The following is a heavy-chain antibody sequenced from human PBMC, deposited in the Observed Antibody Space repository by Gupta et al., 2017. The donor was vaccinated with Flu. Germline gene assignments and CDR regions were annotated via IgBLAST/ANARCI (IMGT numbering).Heavy chain of an antibody. CDR2: ISYDGSNK. V-gene: IGHV3-30*18. J-gene: IGHJ3*02. Sequence: QVQLVESGGGVVQPGRSLRLSCAASGFTFSSYGMHWVRQAPGKGLEWVAVISYDGSNKYYADSVKGRFTISRDNSKNTLYLQMNSLRAEDTAVYYCAKAPYCSGGSCYLITAFDIWGQGTMVTVSS. D-gene: IGHD2-15*01. CDR1: GFTFSSYG. CDR3: AKAPYCSGGSCYLITAFDI.